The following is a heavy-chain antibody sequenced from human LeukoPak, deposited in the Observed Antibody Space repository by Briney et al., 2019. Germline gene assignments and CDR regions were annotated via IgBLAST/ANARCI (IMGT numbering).Heavy chain of an antibody. J-gene: IGHJ4*02. Sequence: PSQTLSLTCPISGDTFSSNSAAWNWIRQSPSRGLEWLGRTYYRSKWYYDYAVSVKSRITINPDTTKNQFSLQLNFVTPEDTAMYYCPSDRSRYFDSWGQGTLVTVSS. D-gene: IGHD3-9*01. CDR1: GDTFSSNSAA. V-gene: IGHV6-1*01. CDR2: TYYRSKWYY. CDR3: PSDRSRYFDS.